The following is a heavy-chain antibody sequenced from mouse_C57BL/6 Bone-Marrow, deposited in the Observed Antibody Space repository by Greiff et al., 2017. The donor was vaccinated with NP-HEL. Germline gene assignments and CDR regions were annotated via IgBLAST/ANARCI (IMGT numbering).Heavy chain of an antibody. D-gene: IGHD2-5*01. CDR2: INPNNGGT. CDR3: ASDSNYGFYYYAMDY. V-gene: IGHV1-26*01. J-gene: IGHJ4*01. CDR1: GYTFTDYY. Sequence: VQLQQSGPELVKPGASVKISCKASGYTFTDYYMNWVKQSHGKSLEWIGDINPNNGGTSYNQKFKGKATLTVDKSSSTAYMELRSLTSEDSAVYYCASDSNYGFYYYAMDYWGQGTSVTVSS.